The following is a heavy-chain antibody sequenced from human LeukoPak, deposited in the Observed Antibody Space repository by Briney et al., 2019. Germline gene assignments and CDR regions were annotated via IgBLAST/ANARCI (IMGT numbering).Heavy chain of an antibody. J-gene: IGHJ6*03. CDR1: GGSISSYY. CDR3: ARGYYYDSSGDPYYYYYYMDV. CDR2: IYYSGST. V-gene: IGHV4-59*01. Sequence: SETLSLTXTVSGGSISSYYWSWIRQPPGKGLEWIGYIYYSGSTNYNPSLKSRVTISVDTSKNQFSLKLSSVTAADTAVYYCARGYYYDSSGDPYYYYYYMDVWGKGTTVTVSS. D-gene: IGHD3-22*01.